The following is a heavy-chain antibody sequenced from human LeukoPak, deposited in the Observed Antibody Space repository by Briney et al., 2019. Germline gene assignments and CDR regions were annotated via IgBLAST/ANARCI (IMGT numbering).Heavy chain of an antibody. CDR1: GFTFSSYA. CDR2: ISGSGDST. J-gene: IGHJ4*02. CDR3: ARVGYSGYDYDY. V-gene: IGHV3-23*01. Sequence: GGSLRLSCAASGFTFSSYAMSWVRQAPGKGLEWVSVISGSGDSTYYADSVEGRCTISRDNSKDALYLQMNSLRAEDTAVYYCARVGYSGYDYDYWGQGTLVTVSS. D-gene: IGHD5-12*01.